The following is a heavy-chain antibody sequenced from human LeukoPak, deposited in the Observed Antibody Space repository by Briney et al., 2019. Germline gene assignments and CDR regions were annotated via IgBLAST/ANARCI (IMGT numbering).Heavy chain of an antibody. Sequence: PSETLSLTCTVSGDSVSSDNWWSWVRQPPGKRPEWLGEIHHGGTTTYNPSFKSRVTISVDKSKNQYSLKLSSVTAADTAVYYCGSNGYYSLDYWGRGTLVTVSS. CDR2: IHHGGTT. CDR3: GSNGYYSLDY. D-gene: IGHD3-3*01. J-gene: IGHJ4*02. CDR1: GDSVSSDNW. V-gene: IGHV4-4*02.